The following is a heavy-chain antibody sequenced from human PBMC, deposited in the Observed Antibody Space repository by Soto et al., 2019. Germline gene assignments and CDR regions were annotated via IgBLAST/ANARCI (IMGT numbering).Heavy chain of an antibody. J-gene: IGHJ6*02. CDR1: GFTFSNYG. V-gene: IGHV3-30*18. CDR2: ISSDGKNK. Sequence: QAQLVESGGGVVQPGRSLRLSCAASGFTFSNYGLHWVRQAPGKGLKWVAAISSDGKNKFYVDSVEGRFTISRDHSKNTLYLQMNSLRAEDTALYYCAKRDYGDYVGGMDVWGQGTTVTVSS. D-gene: IGHD4-17*01. CDR3: AKRDYGDYVGGMDV.